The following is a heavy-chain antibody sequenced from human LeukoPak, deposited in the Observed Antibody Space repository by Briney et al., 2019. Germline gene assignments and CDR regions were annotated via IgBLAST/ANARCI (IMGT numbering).Heavy chain of an antibody. CDR1: GFTFSSYG. Sequence: GGSLRLSCAASGFTFSSYGMHWVRQAPGKGLEWVAVIWYDGSNKYYADSVKGRFTISRDNSKNTLYLQMSSLRAEDTAVYYCARDPTEQQLVLHYFDYWGQGTLVTVSS. V-gene: IGHV3-33*01. CDR2: IWYDGSNK. D-gene: IGHD6-13*01. CDR3: ARDPTEQQLVLHYFDY. J-gene: IGHJ4*02.